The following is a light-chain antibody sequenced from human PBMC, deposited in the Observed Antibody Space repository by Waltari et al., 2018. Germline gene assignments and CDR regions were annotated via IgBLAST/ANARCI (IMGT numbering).Light chain of an antibody. J-gene: IGKJ2*01. Sequence: EVVLTQSPATLSLSPGETATLSCTASQGIGKYLSWYQHKPGQPRRVLIYDSSTRVTGIPPRFSGSGSEKDVTLTISGHASEDSALYDCQQRGNGPPTFGAGTKLE. CDR3: QQRGNGPPT. CDR1: QGIGKY. CDR2: DSS. V-gene: IGKV3-11*01.